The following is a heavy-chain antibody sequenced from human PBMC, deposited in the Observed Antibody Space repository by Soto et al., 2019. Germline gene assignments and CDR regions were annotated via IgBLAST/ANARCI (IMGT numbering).Heavy chain of an antibody. CDR3: ARGQSSWYPMGYYYGMDV. J-gene: IGHJ6*02. Sequence: PGGSLRLSCAASGFTFSSYEMNWVRQAPGKGLEWVSYISSSGSTIYYADSVKGRFTISRDNAKNSLYLQMNSLRAEDTAVYYWARGQSSWYPMGYYYGMDVWGQGTTVTVSS. D-gene: IGHD6-13*01. V-gene: IGHV3-48*03. CDR1: GFTFSSYE. CDR2: ISSSGSTI.